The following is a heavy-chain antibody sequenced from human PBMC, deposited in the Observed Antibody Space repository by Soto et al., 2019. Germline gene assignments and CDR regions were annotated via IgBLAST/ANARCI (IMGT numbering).Heavy chain of an antibody. V-gene: IGHV3-11*01. CDR1: GFTFSDYY. D-gene: IGHD6-6*01. CDR3: ARSSLTYFEF. CDR2: ISGSGSTT. Sequence: QVHLEESGGGLVKPGGSLRLSCTASGFTFSDYYMSWIRQAPGKGLEWLAYISGSGSTTYYTDSVKGRFAISRDTARTSMYLQMNSLRVEDSAVYYCARSSLTYFEFWGQGTLVTVSS. J-gene: IGHJ4*02.